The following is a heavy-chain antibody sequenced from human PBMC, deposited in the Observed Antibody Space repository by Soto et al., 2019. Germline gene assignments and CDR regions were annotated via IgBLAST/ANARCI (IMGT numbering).Heavy chain of an antibody. CDR2: ISYDGSNK. V-gene: IGHV3-30-3*01. Sequence: QVQLVESGGGVVQPGRSLRLSCAASGFTFSSYAMHWVRQAPGKGLEWVAVISYDGSNKYYEDSVKGRSTISRDNSQNTLYRQMNSLRAEDTAVYYCARPVEMATIVYYFDYWGQGTLVTVSS. CDR1: GFTFSSYA. D-gene: IGHD5-12*01. J-gene: IGHJ4*02. CDR3: ARPVEMATIVYYFDY.